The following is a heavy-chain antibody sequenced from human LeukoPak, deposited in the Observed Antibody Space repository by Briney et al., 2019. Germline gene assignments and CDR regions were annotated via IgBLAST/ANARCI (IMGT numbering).Heavy chain of an antibody. CDR1: DGSINSYY. D-gene: IGHD1-26*01. CDR3: ARLGSYSDY. Sequence: SETLSLTCSVSDGSINSYYWSWIRQPPGKGLEWIGYIHSSGATHYNPSLKSRVTTSLDTSKNQFSLKLSSVTAADTAVYYCARLGSYSDYWGQGTLVTVSS. V-gene: IGHV4-4*09. CDR2: IHSSGAT. J-gene: IGHJ4*02.